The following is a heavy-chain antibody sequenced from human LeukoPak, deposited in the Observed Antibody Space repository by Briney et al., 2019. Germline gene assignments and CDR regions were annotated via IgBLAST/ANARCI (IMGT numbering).Heavy chain of an antibody. V-gene: IGHV3-21*01. CDR2: ISSRSTYI. Sequence: PGGSLRLSCSASGFTFRAFSLSWVRQAPRKGLEWVSSISSRSTYIYYADSLRGRFTISRDNAKDSLFLQMDSLRAEDTAVYYCAREAYNWDKDRDYYYYIDVWGKGTTVIVSS. CDR1: GFTFRAFS. J-gene: IGHJ6*03. D-gene: IGHD1/OR15-1a*01. CDR3: AREAYNWDKDRDYYYYIDV.